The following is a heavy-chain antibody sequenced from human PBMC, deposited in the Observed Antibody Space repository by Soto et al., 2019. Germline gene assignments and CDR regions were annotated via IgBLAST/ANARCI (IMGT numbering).Heavy chain of an antibody. CDR2: ISYDGNNK. Sequence: QLQLVESGGGVVQPGRSLRLSCAASGFTFSTYGMHWVRQAPGKGLEWVAVISYDGNNKYYADSVKGRFTISRDNSKNTLYLQMNSLRPEDTAVYYCAKASAQLVHYFYFHYMDVWGKGTTVTVSS. CDR1: GFTFSTYG. V-gene: IGHV3-30*18. D-gene: IGHD6-6*01. J-gene: IGHJ6*03. CDR3: AKASAQLVHYFYFHYMDV.